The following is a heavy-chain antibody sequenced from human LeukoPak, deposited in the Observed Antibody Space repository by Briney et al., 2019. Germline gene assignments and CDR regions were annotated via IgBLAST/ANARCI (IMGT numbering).Heavy chain of an antibody. CDR2: IEQDGSEK. D-gene: IGHD2-2*01. CDR1: GSTFSSYW. V-gene: IGHV3-7*01. Sequence: QTGGSLRVSCAASGSTFSSYWMSWVRQAPGKGLEWVANIEQDGSEKYYVDSVKGRFTISRDNAKNSLYLQMNSLRAEDTAVYYCAKRGIYQNWFDPWGQGTLVTVSS. J-gene: IGHJ5*02. CDR3: AKRGIYQNWFDP.